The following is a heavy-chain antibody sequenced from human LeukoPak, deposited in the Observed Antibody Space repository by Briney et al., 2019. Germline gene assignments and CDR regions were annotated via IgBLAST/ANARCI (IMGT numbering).Heavy chain of an antibody. CDR2: ISGSGGST. CDR3: AKGPLSGSNIDY. Sequence: QSGGSLRLSCAASGFTFSSYAMSWVRQAPGKGLEWVSAISGSGGSTYYADSVKGRFTISRDNSKNTLYLQMNSLRAEDTAVYYCAKGPLSGSNIDYWGQGTLVTVSS. D-gene: IGHD1-26*01. CDR1: GFTFSSYA. V-gene: IGHV3-23*01. J-gene: IGHJ4*02.